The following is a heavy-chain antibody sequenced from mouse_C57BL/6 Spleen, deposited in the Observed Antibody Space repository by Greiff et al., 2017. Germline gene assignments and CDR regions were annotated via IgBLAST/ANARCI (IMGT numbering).Heavy chain of an antibody. V-gene: IGHV1-18*01. CDR1: GYTFTDYN. CDR3: ARPHYYGSTWFAY. Sequence: SGPELVKPGASVKIPCKASGYTFTDYNMDWVKQSHGKSLEWIGDINPNNGGTIYNQKFKGKATLTVDKSSSTAYMELRSLTSEDTAVYYCARPHYYGSTWFAYWGQGTLVTVSA. J-gene: IGHJ3*01. CDR2: INPNNGGT. D-gene: IGHD1-1*01.